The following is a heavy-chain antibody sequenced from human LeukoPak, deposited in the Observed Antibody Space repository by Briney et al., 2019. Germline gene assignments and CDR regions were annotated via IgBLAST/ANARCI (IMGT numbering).Heavy chain of an antibody. J-gene: IGHJ1*01. CDR1: GFTFSSYG. V-gene: IGHV3-33*01. D-gene: IGHD3/OR15-3a*01. Sequence: PGRSLRLSCAASGFTFSSYGMHWVRQAPGKGLEWVAVIWYDGSNKYYADSVKGRFTISRDNSKNTLYLQMNSLRAEDTAVYYCARQGLYDSSDFWTFQHWGQGTLVTVSS. CDR2: IWYDGSNK. CDR3: ARQGLYDSSDFWTFQH.